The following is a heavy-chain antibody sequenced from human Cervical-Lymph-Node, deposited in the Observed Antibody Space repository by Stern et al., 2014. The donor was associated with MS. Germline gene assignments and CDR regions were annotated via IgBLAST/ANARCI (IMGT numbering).Heavy chain of an antibody. Sequence: VQLVESGAEVKKPGASVKVSCTASGYTFTGFFLHWVRQAPGQGLEWVGWINPNTGVTKSAQKFQGWVTLTRDTSINTVYMELNRLKSDDTAVFYCARGYPFFDNWGQGTRVTVSS. V-gene: IGHV1-2*04. CDR3: ARGYPFFDN. CDR2: INPNTGVT. D-gene: IGHD2-15*01. CDR1: GYTFTGFF. J-gene: IGHJ4*02.